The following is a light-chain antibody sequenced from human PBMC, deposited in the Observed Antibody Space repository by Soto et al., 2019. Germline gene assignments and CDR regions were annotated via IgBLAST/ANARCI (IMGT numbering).Light chain of an antibody. V-gene: IGKV3-15*01. CDR1: QSVGPN. CDR2: WGS. Sequence: TQSPATLSVSLGEEVSLSCRASQSVGPNLAWYQQRPGQAPRLLIHWGSTRANGVPARVRGSGRGTDFTLTISNLQSEDLAVYYCQQYENWPPYSFGHGTRLESK. J-gene: IGKJ2*03. CDR3: QQYENWPPYS.